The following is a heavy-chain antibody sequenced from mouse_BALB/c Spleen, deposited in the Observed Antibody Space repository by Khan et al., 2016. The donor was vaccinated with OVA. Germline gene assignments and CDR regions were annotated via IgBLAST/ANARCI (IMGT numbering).Heavy chain of an antibody. CDR2: IWSGGNT. D-gene: IGHD2-14*01. CDR3: ARTSYMYDFTY. CDR1: GFSLTTYG. V-gene: IGHV2-4-1*01. Sequence: QVQLKQSGPGLLQPSQSLSITCTVSGFSLTTYGVHWVRQSPGKGLEWLGLIWSGGNTDYNTAFISRLSISKDNSKSQVFFKMNSLQAEDTAIYYCARTSYMYDFTYWGQGTLVTVSA. J-gene: IGHJ3*01.